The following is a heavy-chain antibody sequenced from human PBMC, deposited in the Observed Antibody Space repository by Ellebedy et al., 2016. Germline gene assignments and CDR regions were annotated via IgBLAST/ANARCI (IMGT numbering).Heavy chain of an antibody. CDR1: GFTVSSNY. D-gene: IGHD2-21*01. CDR2: IYSGGDST. V-gene: IGHV3-53*01. J-gene: IGHJ4*02. Sequence: GESLKISXAASGFTVSSNYMTWVRQAPGKGLEWVSVIYSGGDSTYYADSVKGRFTVSRDNSKNTLYLQMNSLRAEDTALYYCAVIARGAGDVIWGQGTLVTVSS. CDR3: AVIARGAGDVI.